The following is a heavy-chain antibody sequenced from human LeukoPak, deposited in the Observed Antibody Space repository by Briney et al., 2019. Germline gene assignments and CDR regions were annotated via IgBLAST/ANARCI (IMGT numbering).Heavy chain of an antibody. CDR1: GGSISSGGYY. D-gene: IGHD6-19*01. CDR2: IYYSGST. J-gene: IGHJ5*02. Sequence: SQTLSLTCTVSGGSISSGGYYWSWIRQHPGKGLEWIGYIYYSGSTYYNPSLKSRVTILVDTSKNQFSLKLSSVTAADTAVYYCAKYSSGWVPSWSQGTLVTVSS. V-gene: IGHV4-31*03. CDR3: AKYSSGWVPS.